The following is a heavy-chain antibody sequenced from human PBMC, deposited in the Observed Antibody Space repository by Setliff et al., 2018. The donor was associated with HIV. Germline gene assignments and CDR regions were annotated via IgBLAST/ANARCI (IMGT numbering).Heavy chain of an antibody. CDR2: INDSGDYI. CDR3: ARDPRASYLSYYYYHHLDV. CDR1: GFTFNNYA. D-gene: IGHD3-16*02. J-gene: IGHJ6*03. V-gene: IGHV3-21*01. Sequence: KPGGSLRLSCAASGFTFNNYAMGWVRQAPGKGLEWVSAINDSGDYIYYVDSVKGRFTISRENAKNSLFLQMNSLTAEDTAVYYCARDPRASYLSYYYYHHLDVWGKGTTVTVSS.